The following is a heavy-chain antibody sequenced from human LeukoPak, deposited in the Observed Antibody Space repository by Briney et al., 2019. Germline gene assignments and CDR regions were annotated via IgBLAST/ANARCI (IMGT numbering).Heavy chain of an antibody. D-gene: IGHD3-3*01. Sequence: GGSLRLSCAASGFTFSSYSMNWVRQAPGKGLEWVSYISSSTNTIYYADSVKGRFTISRDNAKNSLYLQMNSLRAEDTAVYHCAKTLRDLEWLTGELDVWGQGTAVTVSS. CDR1: GFTFSSYS. CDR2: ISSSTNTI. CDR3: AKTLRDLEWLTGELDV. J-gene: IGHJ6*02. V-gene: IGHV3-48*01.